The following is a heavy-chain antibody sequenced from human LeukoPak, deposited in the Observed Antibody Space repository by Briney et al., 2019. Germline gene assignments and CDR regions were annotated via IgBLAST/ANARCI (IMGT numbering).Heavy chain of an antibody. J-gene: IGHJ4*02. Sequence: PGGSLRLSCSASGFTFSSYAMHWVRQAPGKGLEYVSAISSKGGSTYYADSVKGRFTISRDNSKNTLYLQMSSLRAEDTAVYYCVKDIYPPATYYYDSSGFDYWGQGTLVTVSS. CDR2: ISSKGGST. CDR1: GFTFSSYA. CDR3: VKDIYPPATYYYDSSGFDY. D-gene: IGHD3-22*01. V-gene: IGHV3-64D*06.